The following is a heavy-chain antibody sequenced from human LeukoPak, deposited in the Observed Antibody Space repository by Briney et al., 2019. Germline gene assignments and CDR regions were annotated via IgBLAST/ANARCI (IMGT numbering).Heavy chain of an antibody. D-gene: IGHD3-9*01. Sequence: GGSLRLSCAASGFTFNTYKMNWVRQAPGRGLEWVSSIHSGGSDIYYADSVKGRFTVSRDNAKNSLFLQLNSLRAEDTALYYCARGHYDILTGNYKWTPDYWGQGTLVTVSS. CDR2: IHSGGSDI. CDR3: ARGHYDILTGNYKWTPDY. J-gene: IGHJ4*02. CDR1: GFTFNTYK. V-gene: IGHV3-21*06.